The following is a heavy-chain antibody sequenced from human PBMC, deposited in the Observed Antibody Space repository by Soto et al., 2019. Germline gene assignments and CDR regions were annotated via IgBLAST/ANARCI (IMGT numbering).Heavy chain of an antibody. Sequence: SETQCLTCTVSGGSISSLSYYWGCIRQPPGKGLEWIGSIYYSGSTYYNPSLKSRVTISVDTSKNQFSLKLSSVTAADTAVYYCARRITMIVVAYNWFDPWGQGTLVTVSS. J-gene: IGHJ5*02. V-gene: IGHV4-39*01. CDR1: GGSISSLSYY. CDR3: ARRITMIVVAYNWFDP. D-gene: IGHD3-22*01. CDR2: IYYSGST.